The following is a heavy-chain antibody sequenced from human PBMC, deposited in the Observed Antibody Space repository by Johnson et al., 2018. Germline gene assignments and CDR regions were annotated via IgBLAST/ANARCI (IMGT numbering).Heavy chain of an antibody. CDR2: MKSEPDGGTT. V-gene: IGHV3-15*01. D-gene: IGHD3-3*01. Sequence: VQLVESGGGLVKPGGSXRLSCAASGFTFSDAWMTWVRQSPGKGLEWVGRMKSEPDGGTTDYAGAVKGRFTISRDDSKDTLYLQMNSVKFAHTAVYYCATVKYDFWSAYMSEAFDIWGQGTLVTVSS. J-gene: IGHJ3*02. CDR3: ATVKYDFWSAYMSEAFDI. CDR1: GFTFSDAW.